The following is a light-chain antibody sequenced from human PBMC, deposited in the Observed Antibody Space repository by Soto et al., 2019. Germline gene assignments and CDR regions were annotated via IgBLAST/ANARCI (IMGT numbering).Light chain of an antibody. CDR1: QSISTF. CDR3: QQSYTTPLT. CDR2: AAS. Sequence: DIQMTQSPSSLSASVGDRVTITCRASQSISTFLNWYQQKPGKAPKLLIYAASNLQSGVPSRFSGTESGTGFTLTISSLQPEDFATYYCQQSYTTPLTFGGGTKVEIK. J-gene: IGKJ4*01. V-gene: IGKV1-39*01.